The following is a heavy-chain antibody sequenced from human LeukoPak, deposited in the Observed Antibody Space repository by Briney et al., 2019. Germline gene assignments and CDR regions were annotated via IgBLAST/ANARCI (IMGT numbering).Heavy chain of an antibody. CDR1: GYTFTSYG. V-gene: IGHV1-18*01. J-gene: IGHJ4*02. CDR2: ISAYNGNT. D-gene: IGHD6-6*01. Sequence: SVKVSCKASGYTFTSYGISWVRQAPGHGLEGVGGISAYNGNTSDAQKLQGRVNMTTDTSTSTDYMELRSLRSDDTAVYYCARDPGDSSSDFDYWGQGTLVTVSS. CDR3: ARDPGDSSSDFDY.